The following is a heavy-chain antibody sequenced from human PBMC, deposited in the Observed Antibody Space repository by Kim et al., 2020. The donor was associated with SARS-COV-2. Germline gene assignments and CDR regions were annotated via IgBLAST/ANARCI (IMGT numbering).Heavy chain of an antibody. J-gene: IGHJ4*02. Sequence: NPTLKSHVTISVDTSKNEFYLKLSSVTAADTAVYYCVSSSWYFYFDYWGQGTLVTVSS. D-gene: IGHD6-13*01. V-gene: IGHV4-4*08. CDR3: VSSSWYFYFDY.